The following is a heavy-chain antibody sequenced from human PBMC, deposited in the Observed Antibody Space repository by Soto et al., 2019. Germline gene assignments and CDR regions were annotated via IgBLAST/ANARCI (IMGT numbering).Heavy chain of an antibody. D-gene: IGHD6-25*01. V-gene: IGHV4-4*02. CDR1: SGSISTGNW. J-gene: IGHJ4*02. CDR3: SRVFSSGSGWMYYFAF. Sequence: QVELQESGPRLVKSSGTLSLTCEVSSGSISTGNWWSWVRQPPGKGLEWIGEIYYTGATNYNPSLKSRVTMTIDKSKDQFSLILTSATAADTAVYYCSRVFSSGSGWMYYFAFWGKGILVSVSS. CDR2: IYYTGAT.